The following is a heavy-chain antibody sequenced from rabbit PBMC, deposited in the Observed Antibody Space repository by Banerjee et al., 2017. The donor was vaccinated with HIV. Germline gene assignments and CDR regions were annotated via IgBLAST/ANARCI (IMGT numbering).Heavy chain of an antibody. Sequence: QSLEESGGDLVKPGASLTLTCTASGFSFSSGYDMCWVRQAPGKGLEWIACIYTGSGSALYVSWAKGRFTISKTSSTTVTLQMTSLTAADTATYFCARGNTVGGSGYNLWGPGTLVTVS. CDR2: IYTGSGSA. V-gene: IGHV1S40*01. D-gene: IGHD1-1*01. J-gene: IGHJ4*01. CDR1: GFSFSSGYD. CDR3: ARGNTVGGSGYNL.